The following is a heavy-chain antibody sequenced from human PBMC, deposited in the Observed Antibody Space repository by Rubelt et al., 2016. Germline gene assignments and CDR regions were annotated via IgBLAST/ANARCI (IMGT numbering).Heavy chain of an antibody. D-gene: IGHD4-17*01. CDR1: GGSFSGYY. J-gene: IGHJ3*02. Sequence: QVQLQQWGAGLLKPSETLSLTCAVYGGSFSGYYWSWIRQPPGKGLEWIGRIYTSGSTNYNPSLKSRVTMSVDTSKNQFSLKLSSVTAADTAVYYCARVTGYGEVAFDIWGQGTMVTVSS. CDR3: ARVTGYGEVAFDI. CDR2: IYTSGST. V-gene: IGHV4-59*10.